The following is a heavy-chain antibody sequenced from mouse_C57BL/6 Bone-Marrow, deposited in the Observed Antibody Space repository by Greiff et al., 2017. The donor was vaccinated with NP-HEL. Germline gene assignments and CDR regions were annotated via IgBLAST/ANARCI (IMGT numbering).Heavy chain of an antibody. V-gene: IGHV5-9-1*02. CDR3: TRASNWDVWYFDV. CDR1: GFTFSSYA. Sequence: DVMLVESGEGLVKPGGSLKLSCAASGFTFSSYAMSWVRQTPEKRLEWVAYISSGGDYIYYADTVKGRFTISRDNARNTLYLQMSSLKSADTAMYYCTRASNWDVWYFDVWGTGTTVTVSS. CDR2: ISSGGDYI. J-gene: IGHJ1*03. D-gene: IGHD4-1*01.